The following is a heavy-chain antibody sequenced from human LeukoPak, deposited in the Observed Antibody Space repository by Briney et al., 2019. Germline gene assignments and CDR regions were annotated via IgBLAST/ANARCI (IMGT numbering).Heavy chain of an antibody. J-gene: IGHJ6*02. CDR2: ISYDGSNE. D-gene: IGHD4-11*01. V-gene: IGHV3-30*18. CDR3: AKLLTTVTIYGMDV. CDR1: GFTFSSYG. Sequence: GGSLRLSCAASGFTFSSYGMHWVRQAPGKGLEWVAVISYDGSNEYYADSVKGRFTISRDNSENTLYLQMNSLRAEDTAVYYCAKLLTTVTIYGMDVWGQGTTVTVSS.